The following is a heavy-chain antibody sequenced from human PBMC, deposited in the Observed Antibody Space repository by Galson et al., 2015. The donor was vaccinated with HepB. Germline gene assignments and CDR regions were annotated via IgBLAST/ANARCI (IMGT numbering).Heavy chain of an antibody. CDR1: GFTFSSYG. CDR3: AGNRPITDPGLLWFGDPYAFDI. Sequence: SLRLSCAASGFTFSSYGMHWVRQAPGKGLEWVAVISYDGSNKYYADSVKGRFTISRDNSKNTLYLQMNSLRAEDTAVYYCAGNRPITDPGLLWFGDPYAFDIWGQGTMVTVSS. V-gene: IGHV3-30*03. CDR2: ISYDGSNK. D-gene: IGHD3-10*01. J-gene: IGHJ3*02.